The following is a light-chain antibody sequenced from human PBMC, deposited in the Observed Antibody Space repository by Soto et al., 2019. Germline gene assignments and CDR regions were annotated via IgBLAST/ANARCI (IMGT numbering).Light chain of an antibody. CDR2: DVS. CDR3: CSYAGSYTFGVV. V-gene: IGLV2-11*01. CDR1: RSDVGGYNY. J-gene: IGLJ2*01. Sequence: QSALTQPRSVSGSPGQSVTISCTGTRSDVGGYNYVSWYQQHAGKAPKLMIYDVSKRPSGVPDRFSGSKSGNTASLTISGLQAEDESDYYCCSYAGSYTFGVVFGGGTKLTVL.